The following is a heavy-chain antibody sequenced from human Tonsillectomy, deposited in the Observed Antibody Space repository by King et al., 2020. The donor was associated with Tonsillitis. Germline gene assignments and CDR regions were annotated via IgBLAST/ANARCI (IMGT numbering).Heavy chain of an antibody. V-gene: IGHV3-30-3*01. J-gene: IGHJ2*01. CDR2: ISYDGSNK. CDR1: GFTFSSYA. D-gene: IGHD5-18*01. CDR3: ARVGPVDTAMGIRYWYLDL. Sequence: VQLVESGGGVVQPGRSLRLSCAASGFTFSSYAMHWVRQAPGKGLEWVAVISYDGSNKYYADSVKGRFTISRDNSKNTLYLQMNSLRAEDTAVYYCARVGPVDTAMGIRYWYLDLWGRGTLVTVSS.